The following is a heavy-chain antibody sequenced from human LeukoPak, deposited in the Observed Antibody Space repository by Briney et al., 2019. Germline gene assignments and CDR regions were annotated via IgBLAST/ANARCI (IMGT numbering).Heavy chain of an antibody. CDR1: GFTFSSYG. CDR2: ISGSGGNT. D-gene: IGHD5-12*01. CDR3: ARDGYSGYYFDY. V-gene: IGHV3-23*01. Sequence: GGTLRLSCAASGFTFSSYGMTWVRQAPGKGLEWVSAISGSGGNTYYADSVKGRFTISRDNSKNSLYLQMNSLRAEDTAVYYCARDGYSGYYFDYWGQGTLVTVSS. J-gene: IGHJ4*02.